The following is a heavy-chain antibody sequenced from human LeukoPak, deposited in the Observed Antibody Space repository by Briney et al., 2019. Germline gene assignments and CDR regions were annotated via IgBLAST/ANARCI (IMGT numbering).Heavy chain of an antibody. CDR3: AKVRLYSSGCCDY. Sequence: GGSLRLSCAASGFTFNSHAMSWVRQAPGKGLEWVSGISGSGSSTYYADSVKGRFTISRDNSKNTLYLQMNSLRAEDTAVYYCAKVRLYSSGCCDYWGQGTLVTVSS. CDR2: ISGSGSST. J-gene: IGHJ4*02. D-gene: IGHD6-19*01. CDR1: GFTFNSHA. V-gene: IGHV3-23*01.